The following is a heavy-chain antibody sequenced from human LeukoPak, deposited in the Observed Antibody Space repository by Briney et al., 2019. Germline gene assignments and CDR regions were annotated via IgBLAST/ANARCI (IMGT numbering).Heavy chain of an antibody. CDR3: ARVGSGGYDYYFDY. J-gene: IGHJ4*02. Sequence: GGSLRLSCAASGFTFSSYSMNGVRQAPGKGLEWVSSISSSSSYIYYADSVKGRFTISRDNAKNSLYLQMNSLRAEDTAVYYCARVGSGGYDYYFDYWGQGTLVTVSS. CDR2: ISSSSSYI. D-gene: IGHD5-12*01. CDR1: GFTFSSYS. V-gene: IGHV3-21*01.